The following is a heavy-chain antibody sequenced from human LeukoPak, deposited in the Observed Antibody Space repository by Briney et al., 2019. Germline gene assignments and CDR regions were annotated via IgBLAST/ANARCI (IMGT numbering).Heavy chain of an antibody. CDR1: GFTFSSCG. V-gene: IGHV3-21*01. D-gene: IGHD1-14*01. Sequence: GGSLRLSCAASGFTFSSCGFNWVRQAPGKGLEWVSSIGPTGTDRYYADSVTGRFTISRDNAKNSMYLQMGSLRDEDTAVYYCATETIGRHYDYWGQGTLLTVSS. J-gene: IGHJ4*02. CDR3: ATETIGRHYDY. CDR2: IGPTGTDR.